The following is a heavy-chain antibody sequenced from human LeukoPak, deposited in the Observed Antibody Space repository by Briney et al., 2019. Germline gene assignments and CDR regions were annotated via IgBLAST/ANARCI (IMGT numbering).Heavy chain of an antibody. J-gene: IGHJ4*02. D-gene: IGHD6-6*01. Sequence: ASVKVSCKASGGTFSSYAIRWVRQAPGQGLEWMGRIIPILGIANYAQKFQGRVTITADKSTSTAYTAVYYCARTLSIAARPLGIDYWGQGTLVTVPS. CDR3: LGIDY. V-gene: IGHV1-69*04. CDR1: GGTFSSYA. CDR2: IIPILGIA.